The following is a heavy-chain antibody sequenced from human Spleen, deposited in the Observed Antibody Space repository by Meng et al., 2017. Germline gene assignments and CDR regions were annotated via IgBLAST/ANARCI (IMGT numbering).Heavy chain of an antibody. CDR1: GGYFSGYS. Sequence: HVQLQPGDAGLLQPAETLPLTCVVYGGYFSGYSWNWIRQSPGKGLEWIGEVNHSGSSRYTPSLKSRVTITVDTSKSQFSLKLNSVTAADTAVYYCARDGYSDRSGPTGFQHWGQGTLVTVSS. V-gene: IGHV4-34*02. D-gene: IGHD3-22*01. CDR2: VNHSGSS. J-gene: IGHJ1*01. CDR3: ARDGYSDRSGPTGFQH.